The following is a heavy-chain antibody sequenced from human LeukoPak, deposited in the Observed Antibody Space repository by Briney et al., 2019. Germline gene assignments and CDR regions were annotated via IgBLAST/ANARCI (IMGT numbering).Heavy chain of an antibody. V-gene: IGHV3-48*03. J-gene: IGHJ4*02. CDR1: GFTFSIYE. Sequence: GGSLRLSCAASGFTFSIYEMNWFRQAPGKGLEWVSYISRTGTIYYSDSVKGRFTISRDNAKNSLCLQMNSLRADDTAIYYCARDHDYWGQGTLVT. CDR3: ARDHDY. CDR2: ISRTGTI.